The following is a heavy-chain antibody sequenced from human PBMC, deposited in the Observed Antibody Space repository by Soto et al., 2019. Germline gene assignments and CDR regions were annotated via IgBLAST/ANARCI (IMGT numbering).Heavy chain of an antibody. D-gene: IGHD3-16*01. CDR3: ARGQEVWWNAGPLGLHGLDV. J-gene: IGHJ6*02. CDR2: MNPNSGNT. V-gene: IGHV1-8*01. Sequence: QVQLVQSGAEVKKSGASVKVSCKASRYTFISYDINWVRQATGQGLEWKGWMNPNSGNTGYAQKFQGRITMTRNTSTNTAYMELSSLRSEDTAVYYCARGQEVWWNAGPLGLHGLDVWVQGTTVTVSS. CDR1: RYTFISYD.